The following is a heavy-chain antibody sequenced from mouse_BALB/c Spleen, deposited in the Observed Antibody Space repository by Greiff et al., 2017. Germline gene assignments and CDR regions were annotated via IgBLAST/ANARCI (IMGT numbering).Heavy chain of an antibody. CDR1: GFSLTSYG. CDR3: ARPLLRYYYAMDY. V-gene: IGHV2-2*02. J-gene: IGHJ4*01. D-gene: IGHD2-12*01. Sequence: QVQLKESGPGLVQPSQSLSITCTVSGFSLTSYGVHWVRQSPGKGLEWLGVIWSGGSTDYNAAFISRLSISKDNSKSQVFFKMNSLQANDTAIYYCARPLLRYYYAMDYWGQGTSVTVSS. CDR2: IWSGGST.